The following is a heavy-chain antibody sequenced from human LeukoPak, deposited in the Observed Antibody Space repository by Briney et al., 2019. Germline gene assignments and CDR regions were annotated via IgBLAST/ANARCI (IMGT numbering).Heavy chain of an antibody. V-gene: IGHV3-48*03. Sequence: PGGSLRLSCEASGFTFSSFEMNWVRQAPGKGLEWVSYISSSGSTIYYADSVKGRFTISRDNSENSLSLQMNGLRTEDTAFYYCAKGLNGVSFSFDYWGRGTLVTVSS. J-gene: IGHJ4*02. D-gene: IGHD2-8*01. CDR2: ISSSGSTI. CDR1: GFTFSSFE. CDR3: AKGLNGVSFSFDY.